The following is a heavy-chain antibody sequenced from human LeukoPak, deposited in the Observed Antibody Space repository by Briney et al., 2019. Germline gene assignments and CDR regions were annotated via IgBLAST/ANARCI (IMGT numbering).Heavy chain of an antibody. CDR3: ARGPYVPFPNWYFDL. D-gene: IGHD3-10*02. Sequence: ASVKVSCKASEYTFTGYYMHWVRQAPGQGLEWMGWINPNSGGTHYAPKFQGRVTMTRDTSISTAYMELSRLRSDDTAVYYCARGPYVPFPNWYFDLWGRGTLVTVSS. CDR1: EYTFTGYY. J-gene: IGHJ2*01. CDR2: INPNSGGT. V-gene: IGHV1-2*02.